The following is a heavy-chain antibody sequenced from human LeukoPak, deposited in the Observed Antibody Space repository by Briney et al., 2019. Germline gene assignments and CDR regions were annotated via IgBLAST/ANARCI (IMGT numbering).Heavy chain of an antibody. V-gene: IGHV3-23*01. CDR2: ISGSGGST. D-gene: IGHD2-2*01. Sequence: PGGPLRLSCAASGFTFSSYAMSWVRQAPGKGLEWVSAISGSGGSTYYADSVKGRFTISRDNSKNTLYLQMNSLRAEDTAVYYCAKGPGSSTSCPLFDSWGQGTLVTVSS. CDR3: AKGPGSSTSCPLFDS. J-gene: IGHJ5*01. CDR1: GFTFSSYA.